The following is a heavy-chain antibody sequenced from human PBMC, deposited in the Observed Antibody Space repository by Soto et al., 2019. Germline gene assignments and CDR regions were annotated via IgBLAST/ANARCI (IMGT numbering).Heavy chain of an antibody. Sequence: EVRLEEAGGGFVQPGGSLRVSCSGSGFIFSSFWMHWVRQGPGKGLEWVSRINGDGASLAYAESVKGRFSISRDNVENTLHLQMNSLGVDDTAVYFCAREGSLGLDVWGRGTTVTVSS. CDR2: INGDGASL. D-gene: IGHD3-10*01. CDR1: GFIFSSFW. CDR3: AREGSLGLDV. V-gene: IGHV3-74*03. J-gene: IGHJ6*02.